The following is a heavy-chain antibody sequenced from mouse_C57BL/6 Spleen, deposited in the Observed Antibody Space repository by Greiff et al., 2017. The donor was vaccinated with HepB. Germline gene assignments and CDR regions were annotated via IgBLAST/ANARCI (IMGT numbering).Heavy chain of an antibody. CDR2: IDPSDSYT. J-gene: IGHJ2*01. Sequence: QVQLQQPGAELVKPGASVKLSCKASGYTFTSYWMQWVKQRPGQGLEWIGEIDPSDSYTNYNQKFKGKATLTVDTSSSTAYMQLSSLTSEDSAVYYCASYYYYGSTGYWGQGTTVTVSS. CDR1: GYTFTSYW. CDR3: ASYYYYGSTGY. V-gene: IGHV1-50*01. D-gene: IGHD1-1*01.